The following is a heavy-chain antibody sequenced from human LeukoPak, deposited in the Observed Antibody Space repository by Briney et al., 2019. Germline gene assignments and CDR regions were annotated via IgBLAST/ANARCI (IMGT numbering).Heavy chain of an antibody. Sequence: ASVKVSCKASGYTFTSYGISWVRQAPGQGLEWMGWISAYNGNTNYARKLQGRVTMTTDTSTSTAYMELRSLRSDDTAVYYCARDGDIVVVPAATGHYYYYYGMDVWGQGTTVTVSS. J-gene: IGHJ6*02. CDR2: ISAYNGNT. CDR3: ARDGDIVVVPAATGHYYYYYGMDV. CDR1: GYTFTSYG. V-gene: IGHV1-18*01. D-gene: IGHD2-2*01.